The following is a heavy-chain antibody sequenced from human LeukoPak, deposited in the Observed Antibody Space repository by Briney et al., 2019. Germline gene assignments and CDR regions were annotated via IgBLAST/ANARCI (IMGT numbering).Heavy chain of an antibody. CDR1: GFTFSSYT. V-gene: IGHV3-64*02. Sequence: GGSLRLSCAASGFTFSSYTMHWVRQAPGKGLEYVSAISGNGGSTYYADAVKGRFTISRDNSKNTLYLQMGSLRAEDMAVYYCTKGVGYSTGCYYFEYWGQGTLVTVSS. CDR2: ISGNGGST. D-gene: IGHD6-19*01. CDR3: TKGVGYSTGCYYFEY. J-gene: IGHJ4*02.